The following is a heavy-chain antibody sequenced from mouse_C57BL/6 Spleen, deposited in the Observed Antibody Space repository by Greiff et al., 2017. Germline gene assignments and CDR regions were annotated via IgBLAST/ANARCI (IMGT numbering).Heavy chain of an antibody. D-gene: IGHD1-1*02. V-gene: IGHV2-2*01. CDR1: GFPLTSYG. Sequence: QVQLQQSGPGLVQPSQSLSITCTVSGFPLTSYGVHWVRQSPGKGLEWLVVIWSGGSTDYNAAYISRLSISKDHCKSQVYFKMTSQQADDTAICYFARNCYGADYDMDDWGTGTSVTVSS. CDR3: ARNCYGADYDMDD. CDR2: IWSGGST. J-gene: IGHJ4*01.